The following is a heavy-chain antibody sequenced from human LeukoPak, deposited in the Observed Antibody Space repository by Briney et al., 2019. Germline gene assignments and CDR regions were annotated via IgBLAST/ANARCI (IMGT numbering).Heavy chain of an antibody. J-gene: IGHJ4*02. CDR1: GGSISSSS. V-gene: IGHV4-4*07. CDR2: IYASGST. D-gene: IGHD2-15*01. CDR3: AGVGWYFSSDDY. Sequence: SETLTLTCSVLGGSISSSSWGWFRQPAGKGLEWIGRIYASGSTNYNPSLKSRVTMSVDTSKNQVSLKRSCVWSADMAVYYLAGVGWYFSSDDYWGQGTLVTVSS.